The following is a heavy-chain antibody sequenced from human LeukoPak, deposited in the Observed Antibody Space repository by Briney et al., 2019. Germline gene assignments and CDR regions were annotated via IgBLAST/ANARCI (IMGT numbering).Heavy chain of an antibody. CDR2: IDPSDSYI. J-gene: IGHJ4*02. V-gene: IGHV5-10-1*01. Sequence: PGESLNISCKVSGYSFTTYWITWVRQMPGEGLEWMGRIDPSDSYIKYSPSFQGHITITVDKSINTAYLQWSSLKASDTAMYYCARLQDYWGQGTLVTVSS. CDR1: GYSFTTYW. CDR3: ARLQDY.